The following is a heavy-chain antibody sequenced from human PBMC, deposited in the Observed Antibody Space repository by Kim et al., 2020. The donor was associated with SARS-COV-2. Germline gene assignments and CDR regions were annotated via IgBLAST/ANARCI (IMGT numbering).Heavy chain of an antibody. D-gene: IGHD2-21*02. CDR3: AHFGVDCRLSL. CDR1: GFIFSHYW. V-gene: IGHV3-74*01. Sequence: GGSLRLSCEGSGFIFSHYWMRWVRQAPGKGPVWVSRISDDGIFAGYADSVKGRFTISRDKAKNTLYLQMNSLRAEDTAVYYCAHFGVDCRLSLWGQGTLVTAS. CDR2: ISDDGIFA. J-gene: IGHJ4*02.